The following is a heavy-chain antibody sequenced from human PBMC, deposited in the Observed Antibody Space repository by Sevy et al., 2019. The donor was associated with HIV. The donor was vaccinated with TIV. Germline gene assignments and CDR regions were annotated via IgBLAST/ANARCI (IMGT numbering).Heavy chain of an antibody. CDR1: GFTFDDYT. J-gene: IGHJ4*02. D-gene: IGHD3-10*01. Sequence: GGSLRLSCAASGFTFDDYTMHWVRQVPGNGLEWVSLITWDAAKTDYADSVKGRFTVFRDNSENSLYLQMNSLRTEDTALYFGAKDIPGWSGFEYWGQGTLATVSS. V-gene: IGHV3-43*01. CDR2: ITWDAAKT. CDR3: AKDIPGWSGFEY.